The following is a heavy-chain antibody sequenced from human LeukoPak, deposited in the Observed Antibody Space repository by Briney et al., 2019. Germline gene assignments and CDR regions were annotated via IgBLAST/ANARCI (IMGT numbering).Heavy chain of an antibody. CDR2: ISAYNGNT. D-gene: IGHD3-10*01. J-gene: IGHJ5*02. CDR1: GYTFTSYG. CDR3: ARDGELWFGEQYNWFDP. V-gene: IGHV1-18*01. Sequence: ALVKVSCKASGYTFTSYGISWVRQAPGQGLEWMGWISAYNGNTNYAQKLQGRVTMTTDTSTSTAYMELRSLRSDDTAVYYCARDGELWFGEQYNWFDPWGQGTLVTVSS.